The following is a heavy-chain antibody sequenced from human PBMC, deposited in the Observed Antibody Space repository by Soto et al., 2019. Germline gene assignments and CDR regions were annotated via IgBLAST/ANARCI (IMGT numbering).Heavy chain of an antibody. D-gene: IGHD3-22*01. J-gene: IGHJ4*02. CDR3: ATYYYDSSGYLGY. V-gene: IGHV1-24*01. Sequence: ASVKVSCKASGYTFTRYTVNWVRQAPGQRLEWMGGFDPEDGETIYAQKFQGRVTMTEDTSTDTAYMELSSLRSEDTAVYYCATYYYDSSGYLGYWGQGTLVTVSS. CDR2: FDPEDGET. CDR1: GYTFTRYT.